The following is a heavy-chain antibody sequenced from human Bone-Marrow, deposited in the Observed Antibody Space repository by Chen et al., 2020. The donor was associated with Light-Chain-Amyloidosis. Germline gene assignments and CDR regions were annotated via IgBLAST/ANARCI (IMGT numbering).Heavy chain of an antibody. D-gene: IGHD2-2*01. V-gene: IGHV1-69*02. CDR3: ARGADCSSTSCYVLYFDL. CDR2: IIPILGIA. Sequence: QVQLVQSGAEVKKPGSSVKVSCKASGGTFSSYTISWVRQAPGQGLEWMGRIIPILGIANYAQKFQGRVTITADKSTSTAYMELSSLRSEDTAVYYCARGADCSSTSCYVLYFDLWGRGTLVTVSS. J-gene: IGHJ2*01. CDR1: GGTFSSYT.